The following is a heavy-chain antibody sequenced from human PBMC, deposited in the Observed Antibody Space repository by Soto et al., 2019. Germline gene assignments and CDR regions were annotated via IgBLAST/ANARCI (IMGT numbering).Heavy chain of an antibody. CDR3: AKARSSAGYYYGMDV. Sequence: QVQLVESGGGVVQPGRSLRLSCAASGFTFSSYGMHWVRQAPGKGLEWVAVISYDGSNKYYADSVKGRFNISRDNSKNTLYLEMNSLRAEDTAVYYCAKARSSAGYYYGMDVWGQGTTVTVSS. CDR1: GFTFSSYG. J-gene: IGHJ6*02. CDR2: ISYDGSNK. D-gene: IGHD6-6*01. V-gene: IGHV3-30*18.